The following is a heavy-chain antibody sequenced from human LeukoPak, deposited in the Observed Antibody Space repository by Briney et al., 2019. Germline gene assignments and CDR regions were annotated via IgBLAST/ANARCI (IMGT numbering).Heavy chain of an antibody. CDR2: IYSGGDA. J-gene: IGHJ4*02. CDR3: AKERNLEIAVAGTLFGY. Sequence: GGSLRLSCAASGFTVSSNFMGWVRQAPGKGLEWVSVIYSGGDAHYADSVKGRFTISRDNSKNMIYLEMSSLKAEDTAVYYCAKERNLEIAVAGTLFGYWGQGTLVTVSS. CDR1: GFTVSSNF. V-gene: IGHV3-66*01. D-gene: IGHD6-19*01.